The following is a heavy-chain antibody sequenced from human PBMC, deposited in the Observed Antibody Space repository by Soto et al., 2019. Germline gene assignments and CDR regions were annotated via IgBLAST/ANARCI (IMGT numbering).Heavy chain of an antibody. CDR2: IKQDGSEK. J-gene: IGHJ4*02. D-gene: IGHD6-13*01. CDR3: ARDRREAAAGRFDY. Sequence: SLRLSCAAPGFTFSSYWMSWVRQAPGKGLEWVANIKQDGSEKYYVDSVKGRFTISRDNAKNSLYLQMNSLRAEDTAVYYCARDRREAAAGRFDYWGQGTLVTVSS. CDR1: GFTFSSYW. V-gene: IGHV3-7*01.